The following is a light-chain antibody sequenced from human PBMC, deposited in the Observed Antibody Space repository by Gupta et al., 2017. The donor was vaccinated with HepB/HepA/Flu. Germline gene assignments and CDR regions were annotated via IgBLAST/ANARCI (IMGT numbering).Light chain of an antibody. CDR2: AVS. Sequence: QSALTQPASVSGSPGQSITISCIGTTSDIGGYDYVSWYQQHPGKALILIIFAVSYRPPGASNRFSSSKSGTTATLTIAGVQAEDDDYYYCPASTTSSPLFGGGTKLTVL. J-gene: IGLJ2*01. CDR1: TSDIGGYDY. V-gene: IGLV2-14*03. CDR3: PASTTSSPL.